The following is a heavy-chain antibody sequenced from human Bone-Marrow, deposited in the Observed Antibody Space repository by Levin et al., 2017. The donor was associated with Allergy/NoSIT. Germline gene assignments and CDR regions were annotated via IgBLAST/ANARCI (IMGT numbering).Heavy chain of an antibody. CDR3: ARGSPVQGELGYDYYFMDV. J-gene: IGHJ6*03. D-gene: IGHD3-10*01. V-gene: IGHV1-69*01. CDR2: IIPFFGTT. Sequence: PGESLKISCKASGGTFSSYSITWVRQAPGHGLEWMGGIIPFFGTTNYAQDFQGRVTITADESTSTAYMELSSLRSDDTAVYYCARGSPVQGELGYDYYFMDVWGKGTTVTVSS. CDR1: GGTFSSYS.